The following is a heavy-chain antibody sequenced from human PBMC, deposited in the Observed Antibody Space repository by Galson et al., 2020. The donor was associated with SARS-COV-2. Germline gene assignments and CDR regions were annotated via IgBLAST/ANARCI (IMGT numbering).Heavy chain of an antibody. J-gene: IGHJ4*02. D-gene: IGHD3-10*01. CDR1: GGHIRSNSYY. CDR3: ARHFLFGSGRRGYFDY. V-gene: IGHV4-39*01. CDR2: VAYSGST. Sequence: SETLSLTCTVSGGHIRSNSYYWGWIRQPPGKGLEWIGSVAYSGSTYYNPSLKSRVTISVDTSNNQFFLNLRSVTAADTTVYYCARHFLFGSGRRGYFDYWGQGILVTVSS.